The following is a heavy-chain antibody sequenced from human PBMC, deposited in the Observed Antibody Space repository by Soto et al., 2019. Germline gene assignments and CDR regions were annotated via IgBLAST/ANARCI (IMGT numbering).Heavy chain of an antibody. CDR2: IWYDGSKI. Sequence: GGSLRLSCAASGFTFSTYGMHWVRQAPGKGLEWVAVIWYDGSKIYYADSVRGRFTISRDNSKSTLYLQMNSLRAEDTAVYYCARPLEQHQLGFGMDVWGQGSPVTVSS. D-gene: IGHD6-13*01. CDR1: GFTFSTYG. CDR3: ARPLEQHQLGFGMDV. V-gene: IGHV3-33*01. J-gene: IGHJ6*01.